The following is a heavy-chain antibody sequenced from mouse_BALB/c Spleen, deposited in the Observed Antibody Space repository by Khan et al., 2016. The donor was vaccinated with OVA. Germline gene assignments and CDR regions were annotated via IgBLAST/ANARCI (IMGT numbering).Heavy chain of an antibody. Sequence: QVQLQQSGAELARPGTSMKMSCKASGYTFTSYTIHWINQRPGQGLEWIGYINPSNGYTNYNQKFKDKATLTADKSSTTAYMQLSSLTSDDSAVYKCVIDGAYYRNDGWFAYWGQGTLVTVSA. CDR2: INPSNGYT. V-gene: IGHV1-4*01. D-gene: IGHD2-14*01. CDR3: VIDGAYYRNDGWFAY. J-gene: IGHJ3*01. CDR1: GYTFTSYT.